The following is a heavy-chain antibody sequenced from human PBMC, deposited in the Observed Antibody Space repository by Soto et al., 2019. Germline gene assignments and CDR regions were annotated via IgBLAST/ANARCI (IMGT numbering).Heavy chain of an antibody. Sequence: PSETLSLTCAVYGGSFSGYYWSWIRQPPGKGLEWIGEINHSGSTNYNPSLKSRVTISVDTSKNQFSLKLSSVTAADTAVYYCAREAYCSSTSCYNRNFDYWGQGTLVTVSS. D-gene: IGHD2-2*02. CDR1: GGSFSGYY. CDR3: AREAYCSSTSCYNRNFDY. J-gene: IGHJ4*02. CDR2: INHSGST. V-gene: IGHV4-34*01.